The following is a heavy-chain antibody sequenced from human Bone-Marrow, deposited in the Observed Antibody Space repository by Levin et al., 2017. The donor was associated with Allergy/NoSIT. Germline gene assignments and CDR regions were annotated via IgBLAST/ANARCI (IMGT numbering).Heavy chain of an antibody. J-gene: IGHJ4*02. CDR3: ARGGYCRGSTCYSLYY. Sequence: HSGGSLRLSCVASGFTFSDYWMSWVRQTPGKGLEWVANIKEDGTVKYYVDSVKGRFIISRDNVKNSLFLQMNSLTVEDTAVYYCARGGYCRGSTCYSLYYWGQGTLVPVSS. CDR2: IKEDGTVK. V-gene: IGHV3-7*04. D-gene: IGHD2-15*01. CDR1: GFTFSDYW.